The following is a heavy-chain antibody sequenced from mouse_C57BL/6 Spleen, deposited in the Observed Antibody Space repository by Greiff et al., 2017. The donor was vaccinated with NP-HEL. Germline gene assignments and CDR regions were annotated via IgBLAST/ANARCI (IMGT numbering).Heavy chain of an antibody. CDR1: GYTFTSYW. J-gene: IGHJ4*01. V-gene: IGHV1-59*01. CDR3: AKGGAYGSSLYAMDY. CDR2: IDPSDSYT. D-gene: IGHD1-1*01. Sequence: QVQLKQPGAELVRPGTSVKLSCKASGYTFTSYWMHWVKQRPGQGLEWIGVIDPSDSYTNYNQKFKGKATLTVDTSSSTAYMQLSSLTSEDSAVYYCAKGGAYGSSLYAMDYWGQGTSVTVSS.